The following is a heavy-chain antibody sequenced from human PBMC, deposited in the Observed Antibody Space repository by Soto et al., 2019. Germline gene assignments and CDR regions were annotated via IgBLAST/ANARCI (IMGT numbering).Heavy chain of an antibody. CDR2: IIPILGIA. CDR3: ARDYSHYYDSSGGKYFDY. CDR1: GGTFSSYP. J-gene: IGHJ4*02. Sequence: QVQLVQSGAEVKKPGSSVKVSCKASGGTFSSYPISWGRQAPGQGLEWMGRIIPILGIANYAQKFQGRVTITADKSTSTAYMELSSLRSEDTAVYYCARDYSHYYDSSGGKYFDYWGQGTLVTVSS. D-gene: IGHD3-22*01. V-gene: IGHV1-69*04.